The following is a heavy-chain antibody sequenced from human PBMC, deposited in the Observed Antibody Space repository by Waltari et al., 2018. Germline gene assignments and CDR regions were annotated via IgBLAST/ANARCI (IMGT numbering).Heavy chain of an antibody. Sequence: EVQLVESGGALVQPGGCLRLSCEASGFNFALYWMAWVRQAPGKGREVVANINEDGSVKAYVESVKGRFTISRDNARDSVCLRMNSLTAEDTAIYYCVRDPEWSAFDIWGLGTMVTVSS. CDR1: GFNFALYW. V-gene: IGHV3-7*01. D-gene: IGHD3-3*01. J-gene: IGHJ3*02. CDR3: VRDPEWSAFDI. CDR2: INEDGSVK.